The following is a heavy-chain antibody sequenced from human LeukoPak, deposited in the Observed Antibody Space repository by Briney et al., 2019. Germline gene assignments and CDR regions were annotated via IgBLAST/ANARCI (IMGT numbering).Heavy chain of an antibody. CDR1: GYTFTSYY. J-gene: IGHJ1*01. CDR2: INPSGGST. CDR3: ARDEARITMIVVVTGYFQH. V-gene: IGHV1-46*01. D-gene: IGHD3-22*01. Sequence: ASVKVSCKASGYTFTSYYIHWVRPAPGQGLEGMGKINPSGGSTSYAQKFQGRVTMTRDMSTSTVYMELSSLRSEDTAVYYCARDEARITMIVVVTGYFQHWGQGTLVTVSS.